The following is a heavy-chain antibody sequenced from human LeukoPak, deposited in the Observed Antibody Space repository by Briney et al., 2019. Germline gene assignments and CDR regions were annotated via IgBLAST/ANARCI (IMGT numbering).Heavy chain of an antibody. V-gene: IGHV4-59*12. Sequence: PSETLSLTCTVSGGSISGYYWSWIRQPPGKGLEWIGDIYYSGSTNYNPPLKSRVTISVDTSKNQFSLKLNSVTAADTAVYYCARVPRGGTSRDNWCDPWGQGTRVSVS. CDR1: GGSISGYY. CDR3: ARVPRGGTSRDNWCDP. J-gene: IGHJ5*02. D-gene: IGHD1-1*01. CDR2: IYYSGST.